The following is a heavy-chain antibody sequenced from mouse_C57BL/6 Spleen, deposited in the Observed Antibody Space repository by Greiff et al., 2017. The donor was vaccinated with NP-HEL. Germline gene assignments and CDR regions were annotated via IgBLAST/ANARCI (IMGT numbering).Heavy chain of an antibody. D-gene: IGHD2-3*01. CDR3: AREGIYDGYFYYAMDY. Sequence: DVQLQESGPGLVKPSQSLSLTCSVTGYSITSGYYWNWIRQFPGNKLEWMGYISYDGSNNYNPSLKNRISITRDTSKNQFFLKLNSVTTEDTATYYCAREGIYDGYFYYAMDYWGQGTSVTVSS. V-gene: IGHV3-6*01. CDR1: GYSITSGYY. J-gene: IGHJ4*01. CDR2: ISYDGSN.